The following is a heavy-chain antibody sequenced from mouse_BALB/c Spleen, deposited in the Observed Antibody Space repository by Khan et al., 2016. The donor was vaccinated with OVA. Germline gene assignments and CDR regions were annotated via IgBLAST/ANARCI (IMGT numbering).Heavy chain of an antibody. Sequence: EVELVESGGGLVKPGGSLKLSCAASGFTFSDSDMFWVRQTPEKRLEWVATISDGGTYTYYPDSVKGRFTISRDNAKNNLYLQMSSLKSEATAMYYCARDGVLRPLADWGQGTQVTVSA. CDR2: ISDGGTYT. J-gene: IGHJ3*01. CDR3: ARDGVLRPLAD. V-gene: IGHV5-4*02. CDR1: GFTFSDSD. D-gene: IGHD1-1*01.